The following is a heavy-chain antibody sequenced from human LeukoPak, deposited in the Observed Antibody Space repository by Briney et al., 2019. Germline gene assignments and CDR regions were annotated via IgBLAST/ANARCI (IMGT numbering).Heavy chain of an antibody. CDR3: TRGRFQGATEKDFYYYGMEV. Sequence: ASVKVSCKASGYTFTSYDINWVRQATGQGLEWMGWMNPNSGNTGYAQKFQGRVTMTRNTSINTAYMELSSLRSEDTAVYCCTRGRFQGATEKDFYYYGMEVWGQGATVTVSS. CDR2: MNPNSGNT. D-gene: IGHD1-26*01. J-gene: IGHJ6*02. V-gene: IGHV1-8*01. CDR1: GYTFTSYD.